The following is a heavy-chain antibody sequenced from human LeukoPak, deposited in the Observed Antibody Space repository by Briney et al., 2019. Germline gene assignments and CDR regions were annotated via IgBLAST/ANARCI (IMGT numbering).Heavy chain of an antibody. V-gene: IGHV4-34*01. CDR1: GGSFSGYY. CDR3: ARKCSSTSCYTAWFDP. CDR2: INHSGST. D-gene: IGHD2-2*02. J-gene: IGHJ5*02. Sequence: SETLSPTCAVYGGSFSGYYWSWIRQPPGKGLEWIGEINHSGSTNYNPSLKSRVTISVDTSKNQFSLKLSSVTAADTAVYYCARKCSSTSCYTAWFDPWGQGTLVTVSS.